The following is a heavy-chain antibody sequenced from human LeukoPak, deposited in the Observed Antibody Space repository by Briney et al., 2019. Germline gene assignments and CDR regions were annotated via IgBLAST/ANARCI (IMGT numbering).Heavy chain of an antibody. J-gene: IGHJ4*02. V-gene: IGHV3-48*03. Sequence: GGSPRLSCAASGFTFSNYEMNWVRQAPGKGLEWVSYISSSGSTIYYADSVKGRFTISRDNAKNSLYLQMNSLRAEDTAVYYCARKYCSSTGCLFDCWGQGTLVTVSS. CDR2: ISSSGSTI. D-gene: IGHD2-2*01. CDR1: GFTFSNYE. CDR3: ARKYCSSTGCLFDC.